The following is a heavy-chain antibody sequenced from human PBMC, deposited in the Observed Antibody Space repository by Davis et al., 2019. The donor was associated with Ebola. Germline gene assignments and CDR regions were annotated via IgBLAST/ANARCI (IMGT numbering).Heavy chain of an antibody. Sequence: GGSLRLSCAASGFTFSSYAMTWARQAPGKGLEWVSLIYSGGSTYYADSVKGRFTISRDNSKNTLYLQLNSPRAEDTAVYYCAKDQWEDDYWYFDHWGRGTLVTVSS. D-gene: IGHD1-26*01. CDR2: IYSGGST. J-gene: IGHJ2*01. V-gene: IGHV3-23*03. CDR3: AKDQWEDDYWYFDH. CDR1: GFTFSSYA.